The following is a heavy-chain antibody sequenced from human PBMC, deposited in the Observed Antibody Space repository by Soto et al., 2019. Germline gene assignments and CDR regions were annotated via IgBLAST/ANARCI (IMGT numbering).Heavy chain of an antibody. J-gene: IGHJ4*02. V-gene: IGHV4-34*01. CDR3: AREAVTRNSDPDSSEVIAH. CDR2: INHSGST. D-gene: IGHD4-4*01. Sequence: SETLSLTCAVYGGSFSGYYWSWIRQPPGKGLEWIGEINHSGSTNYNPSLKSRVTISVDTSKNQFSLKLSSVTAADTAVYYCAREAVTRNSDPDSSEVIAHWGQGTLVTVSS. CDR1: GGSFSGYY.